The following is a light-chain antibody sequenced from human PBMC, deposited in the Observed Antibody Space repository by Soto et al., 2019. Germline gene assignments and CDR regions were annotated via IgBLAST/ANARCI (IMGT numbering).Light chain of an antibody. J-gene: IGLJ1*01. CDR3: YSYAGNSYV. CDR2: DVG. Sequence: QSVLTQPRSVSGSPGQSVTISCTGTSSDVGGYNYVSWYQQLPGKAPKLMIYDVGKRPSGVPDRFSGSKSGNTASLTISGLQAEDEADYYCYSYAGNSYVFGTGTKVTVL. CDR1: SSDVGGYNY. V-gene: IGLV2-11*01.